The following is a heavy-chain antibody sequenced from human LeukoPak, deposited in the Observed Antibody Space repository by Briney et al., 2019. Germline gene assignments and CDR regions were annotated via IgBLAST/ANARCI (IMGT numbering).Heavy chain of an antibody. V-gene: IGHV4-34*01. J-gene: IGHJ5*02. CDR2: INHSGST. D-gene: IGHD3-16*01. CDR3: ARGGGDTTQVVWGRKSWFDP. Sequence: SETLSLTCAVYGGSFSGYYWSWIRQPPGKGLEWIGEINHSGSTSYNPSLKSRVTISVDTSKNQFSLKLSSVTAADTAVYYCARGGGDTTQVVWGRKSWFDPWGQGTLVTVSS. CDR1: GGSFSGYY.